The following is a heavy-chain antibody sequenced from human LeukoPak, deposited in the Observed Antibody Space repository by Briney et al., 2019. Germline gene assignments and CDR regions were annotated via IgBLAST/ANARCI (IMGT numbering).Heavy chain of an antibody. Sequence: SETLSLTCTVSGYSISGGYYWCWIRQPPGKGLEWIGSIYHSGSTYYNPSLKSRVTISVHPSKNQFSLKLSSVTAADTAVYYCASLPRRLLWFGELGWGQGTLVTVSS. V-gene: IGHV4-38-2*02. CDR2: IYHSGST. CDR1: GYSISGGYY. CDR3: ASLPRRLLWFGELG. J-gene: IGHJ4*02. D-gene: IGHD3-10*01.